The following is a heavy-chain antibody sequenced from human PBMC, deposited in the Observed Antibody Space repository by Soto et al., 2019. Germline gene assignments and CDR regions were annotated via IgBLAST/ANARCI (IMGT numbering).Heavy chain of an antibody. D-gene: IGHD2-2*01. CDR1: GGSLKSGGYY. V-gene: IGHV4-31*02. CDR3: SRDVTSNLNCFDL. J-gene: IGHJ5*02. CDR2: IHYTGRT. Sequence: QVQLQESGPGLVKPSQTLSLTCTVSGGSLKSGGYYWSWIRQHPGRGLEWIGYIHYTGRTYYNPSPAGRVTFPVDSSKTHLALKLSSVTAAATAVYYCSRDVTSNLNCFDLWGHGTLVTVSS.